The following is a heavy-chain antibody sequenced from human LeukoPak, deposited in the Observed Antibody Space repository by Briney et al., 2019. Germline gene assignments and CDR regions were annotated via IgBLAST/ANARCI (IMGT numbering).Heavy chain of an antibody. V-gene: IGHV3-21*01. J-gene: IGHJ4*02. D-gene: IGHD3-22*01. CDR3: VRGDSRDY. CDR1: GFTFSTYT. Sequence: GGSRRLSCAASGFTFSTYTMNWVRQAPGKGLEWVSSIDNSGRTMYYADSVKGRFTISRDNAKNSLYLQMNSLRAEDTAVYYCVRGDSRDYWGQGTLVTVSS. CDR2: IDNSGRTM.